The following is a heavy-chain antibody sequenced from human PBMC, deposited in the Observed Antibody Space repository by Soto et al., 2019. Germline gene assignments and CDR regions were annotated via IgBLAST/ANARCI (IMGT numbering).Heavy chain of an antibody. CDR3: ARDDYGDY. D-gene: IGHD4-17*01. J-gene: IGHJ4*02. CDR1: RGTFNTYT. CDR2: IIPPHGGA. Sequence: QVQLVQSGAEVRKPGSSVKVSCKASRGTFNTYTICWVRQAPGQGLEWMGRIIPPHGGADYAQEFQGRVTRTADRSTSTAYMELSSLTSEDTAVYYWARDDYGDYGGQGTLVTVSS. V-gene: IGHV1-69*08.